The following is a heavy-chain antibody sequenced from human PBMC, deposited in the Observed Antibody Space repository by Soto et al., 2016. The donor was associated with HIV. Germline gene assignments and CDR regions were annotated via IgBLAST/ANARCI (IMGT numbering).Heavy chain of an antibody. Sequence: QVQLVQSGAEVKKPGASVKVSCKASGYIFSNYDLNWVRQATGQGLEWMGWMNVNSGNTGYAQKFQGRVTITRNPSINTAYMELRSLRSEDTAVYYCARDRQLDWAFDIWGQGTMVTVSS. CDR3: ARDRQLDWAFDI. J-gene: IGHJ3*02. CDR1: GYIFSNYD. D-gene: IGHD6-13*01. CDR2: MNVNSGNT. V-gene: IGHV1-8*03.